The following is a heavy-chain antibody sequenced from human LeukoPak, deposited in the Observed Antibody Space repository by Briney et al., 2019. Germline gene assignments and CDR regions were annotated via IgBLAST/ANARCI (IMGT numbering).Heavy chain of an antibody. Sequence: PSETLSLTCTVSGGSISSSSYYWGWIRQPPGKGLEWIGSIYYSGSTYYNPSLKSRVTISVDTSKNQFSLKLSSVTAADTAVYYCARDGAGMPPAFDIWGQGTMVTVSS. CDR3: ARDGAGMPPAFDI. V-gene: IGHV4-39*07. CDR1: GGSISSSSYY. J-gene: IGHJ3*02. CDR2: IYYSGST. D-gene: IGHD1-26*01.